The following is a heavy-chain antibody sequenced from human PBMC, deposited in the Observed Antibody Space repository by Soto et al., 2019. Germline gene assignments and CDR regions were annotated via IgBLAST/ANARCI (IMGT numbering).Heavy chain of an antibody. CDR1: GGTFSSYA. D-gene: IGHD5-18*01. J-gene: IGHJ4*02. Sequence: QVQLVQSEAEVKKPGSSVKVSCKASGGTFSSYAISWVRQAPGQGLEWMGGIIAIFGTASYAQKFQGRVTITADESTSTAYTELSSLRSEDTAVYYCARVDSGYSYDLSYIDYWGQGTLVTVSS. CDR2: IIAIFGTA. V-gene: IGHV1-69*01. CDR3: ARVDSGYSYDLSYIDY.